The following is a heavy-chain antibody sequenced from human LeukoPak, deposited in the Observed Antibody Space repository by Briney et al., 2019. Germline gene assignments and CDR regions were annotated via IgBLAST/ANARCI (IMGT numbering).Heavy chain of an antibody. CDR3: AKRPAAVRGVIPYLDY. J-gene: IGHJ4*02. D-gene: IGHD3-10*02. CDR2: ISAGGST. CDR1: GFMFSSFS. Sequence: GGSLRPSCAASGFMFSSFSMSWVRHVPGKGLEWVSTISAGGSTYYADSVKGRFTISRDNSKNTLFLQMNSLRAEDTAIYYCAKRPAAVRGVIPYLDYWGQGTLVTVSS. V-gene: IGHV3-23*01.